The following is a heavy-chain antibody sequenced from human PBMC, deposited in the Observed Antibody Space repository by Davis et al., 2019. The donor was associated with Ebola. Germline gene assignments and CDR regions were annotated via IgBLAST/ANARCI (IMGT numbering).Heavy chain of an antibody. J-gene: IGHJ6*03. CDR2: IRGRGDST. D-gene: IGHD3-16*01. CDR1: GFTFSSYT. Sequence: GESLKISCAGSGFTFSSYTMTWVRQSPGKGLEWVAAIRGRGDSTYYAGSVKGRFTVSRDNSKNTLYLQMNSLRAEDTAVYYCAKGGYYMDVWGKGTTVTVSS. V-gene: IGHV3-23*01. CDR3: AKGGYYMDV.